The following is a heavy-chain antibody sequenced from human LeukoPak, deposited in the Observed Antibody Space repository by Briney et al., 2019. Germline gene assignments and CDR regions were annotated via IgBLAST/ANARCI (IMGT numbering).Heavy chain of an antibody. CDR1: GGSISSSSYY. CDR2: IYYSGST. D-gene: IGHD3-16*01. V-gene: IGHV4-39*01. J-gene: IGHJ4*02. CDR3: ARHVSFGTYYFDS. Sequence: SETLSLTCTVSGGSISSSSYYWGWIRQPPGKGLEWIGSIYYSGSTYYNPSLKSRVTISVDTSKNQFSLKLSSVTAADTAVYYCARHVSFGTYYFDSWGQGTPFTVSS.